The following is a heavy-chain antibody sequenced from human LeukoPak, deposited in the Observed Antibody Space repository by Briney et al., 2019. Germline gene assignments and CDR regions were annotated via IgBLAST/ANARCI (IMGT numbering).Heavy chain of an antibody. J-gene: IGHJ5*02. V-gene: IGHV1-2*04. CDR3: ARARRVTIFGVVIGNWFDP. Sequence: ASVKVSCKASGYTFTGYYMHWVRQAPGQGLEWMGWINPNSGGTNYAQKFQGWVTMTRDTSISTAYMELSRLRSDDTAVYYCARARRVTIFGVVIGNWFDPWGQGTLVTVSS. CDR2: INPNSGGT. CDR1: GYTFTGYY. D-gene: IGHD3-3*01.